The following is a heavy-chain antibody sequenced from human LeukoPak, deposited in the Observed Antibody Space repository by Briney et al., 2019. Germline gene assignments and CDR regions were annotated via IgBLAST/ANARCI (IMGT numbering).Heavy chain of an antibody. V-gene: IGHV3-30*03. J-gene: IGHJ4*02. CDR1: GFTFSSYG. CDR2: ISYDGSNK. Sequence: GGSLRLSCAASGFTFSSYGMHWVRQAPGKGLEWVAVISYDGSNKYYADSVKGRFTISRDNSKNTLYLQMNSLRAEDTAVYYCARDFDYWGQGTLVTVSS. CDR3: ARDFDY.